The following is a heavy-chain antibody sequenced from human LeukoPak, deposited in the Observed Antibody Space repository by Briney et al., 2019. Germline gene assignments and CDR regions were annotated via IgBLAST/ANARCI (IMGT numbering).Heavy chain of an antibody. D-gene: IGHD6-19*01. CDR2: IYYSGST. CDR3: ARHFGAVAGTFDY. CDR1: PGSIRYRSYY. J-gene: IGHJ4*02. V-gene: IGHV4-39*01. Sequence: PSETLSLTFSVSPGSIRYRSYYTGSIRQPPGKGLERIGSIYYSGSTYYNPSLKSRVTISIDTSKNQFSLKVSSVTAADTAVYYCARHFGAVAGTFDYWGQGTLVTVSS.